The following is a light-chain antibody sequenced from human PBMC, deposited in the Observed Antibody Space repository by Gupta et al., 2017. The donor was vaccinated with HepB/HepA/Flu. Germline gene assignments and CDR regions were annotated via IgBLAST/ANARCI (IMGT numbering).Light chain of an antibody. Sequence: IVMTQSRCSLAVSLGERATINCKSSQSVLNSSNNKNYLAWYQQEPGQPPKLLIYWASTRESGVPDRFSGSGSGTDFTLTISSLQAEDVAVYYCQQYYTTPRTFGQGTKVEIK. CDR1: QSVLNSSNNKNY. V-gene: IGKV4-1*01. CDR2: WAS. J-gene: IGKJ1*01. CDR3: QQYYTTPRT.